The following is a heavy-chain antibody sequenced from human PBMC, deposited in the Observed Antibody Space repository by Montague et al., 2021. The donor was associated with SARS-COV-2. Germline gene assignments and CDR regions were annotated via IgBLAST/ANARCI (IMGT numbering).Heavy chain of an antibody. CDR2: ISSSGSTI. V-gene: IGHV3-48*03. CDR1: GFSFSSYE. J-gene: IGHJ4*02. D-gene: IGHD1-26*01. CDR3: ARVFATVGAMDRNDY. Sequence: SLRLSCAASGFSFSSYEMNWVRQAPGKGLEWVSYISSSGSTIYYADSVKGRFTISRDNAKNSLYLQMNSLRAEDTAVYYCARVFATVGAMDRNDYWGQRTLVSVSS.